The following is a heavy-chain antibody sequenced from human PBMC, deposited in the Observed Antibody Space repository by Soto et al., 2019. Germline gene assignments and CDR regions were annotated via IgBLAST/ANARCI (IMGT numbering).Heavy chain of an antibody. Sequence: GESLTLSCAASGFTVSSNYMSWVRQAPGKGLEWVSVINSGGSTYYADSVKGRVTISRDNSENTLYLQMNSLRAEDTAVYYCARTCSGGTCSFDYWGQGT. CDR3: ARTCSGGTCSFDY. CDR1: GFTVSSNY. CDR2: INSGGST. V-gene: IGHV3-66*01. J-gene: IGHJ4*02. D-gene: IGHD2-15*01.